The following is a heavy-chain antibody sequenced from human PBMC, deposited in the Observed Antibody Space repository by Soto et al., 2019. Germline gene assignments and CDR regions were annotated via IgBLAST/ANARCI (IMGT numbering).Heavy chain of an antibody. J-gene: IGHJ4*02. CDR1: GGTLSSYA. CDR2: IIPIFGTA. Sequence: SVRVSCKASGGTLSSYAISWVRQAPGQGLEWMGGIIPIFGTANYAQKFQGRVTITADESTSTDYMELSSLRSEDTAVYYCARSPHVVAGSYYFDYWGQGTLVTVSS. CDR3: ARSPHVVAGSYYFDY. D-gene: IGHD6-19*01. V-gene: IGHV1-69*13.